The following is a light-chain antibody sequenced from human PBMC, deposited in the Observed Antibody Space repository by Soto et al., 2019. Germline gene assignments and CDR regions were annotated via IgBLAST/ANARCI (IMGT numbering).Light chain of an antibody. V-gene: IGKV3-15*01. CDR2: CAS. J-gene: IGKJ1*01. CDR1: QSISGT. CDR3: QQYNNWPWT. Sequence: EIVMTQSPATLSVPPGGRATLSCRASQSISGTLSWYQQKPGQAPRLLIYCASTRATSFPARFSGSGSGTDFTLCISSLQSEDFAVCYCQQYNNWPWTVGQGTKVEIK.